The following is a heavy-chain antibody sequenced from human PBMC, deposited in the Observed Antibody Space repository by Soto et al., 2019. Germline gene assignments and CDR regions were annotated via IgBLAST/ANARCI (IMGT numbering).Heavy chain of an antibody. V-gene: IGHV2-5*01. CDR3: IYRRAAYDYHGLDV. D-gene: IGHD6-25*01. J-gene: IGHJ6*02. CDR2: LYFNGDR. CDR1: GFSLSSSGVG. Sequence: GATLVNPTQTLTLTCTFSGFSLSSSGVGVGWIRQPPGKSLEWLAVLYFNGDRRRSPSLENRLTITKDTSKNQVILTMTNMDPVDTATYYCIYRRAAYDYHGLDVWGQGTTVTVSS.